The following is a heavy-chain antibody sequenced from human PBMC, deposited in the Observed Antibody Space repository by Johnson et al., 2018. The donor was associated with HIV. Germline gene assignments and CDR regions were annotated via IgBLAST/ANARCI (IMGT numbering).Heavy chain of an antibody. Sequence: QVQLVESGGGVVQPGGSLRLSCAASGFTFSSYGMHWVRQAPGKGLDYVSSISNTGDSPYYANSVKGRFTISRDNSKNTLYLQMNSLRVEDTAVYYCVREPRLLTDAFDIWGQGTMVTVSS. D-gene: IGHD5-18*01. V-gene: IGHV3-64*04. CDR2: ISNTGDSP. CDR1: GFTFSSYG. J-gene: IGHJ3*02. CDR3: VREPRLLTDAFDI.